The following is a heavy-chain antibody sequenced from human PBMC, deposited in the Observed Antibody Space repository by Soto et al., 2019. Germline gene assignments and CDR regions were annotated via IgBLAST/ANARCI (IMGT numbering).Heavy chain of an antibody. Sequence: QVQLVESGGGVVQPGRSLRLSCAASGFTFSSYGMHWVRQAPGKGLEWVALIWYDGNNKYYADSVKGRFTISRDNSKNRXXLXMXXLRAEDTAMYYCARDALGCGGYCYVHWVSYYGMDVWGQGTTVTVSS. CDR1: GFTFSSYG. J-gene: IGHJ6*02. CDR2: IWYDGNNK. D-gene: IGHD2-21*02. CDR3: ARDALGCGGYCYVHWVSYYGMDV. V-gene: IGHV3-33*01.